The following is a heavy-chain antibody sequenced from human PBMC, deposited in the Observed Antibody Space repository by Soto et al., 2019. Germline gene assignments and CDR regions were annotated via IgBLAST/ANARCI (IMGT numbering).Heavy chain of an antibody. V-gene: IGHV3-49*04. CDR3: TRDLFDSSASYGMDV. J-gene: IGHJ6*02. D-gene: IGHD3-22*01. CDR2: IRSKAYGGTT. CDR1: GFTFGDYA. Sequence: PGGSLRLSCTASGFTFGDYAMSWVRQAPGKGLEWVGFIRSKAYGGTTEYAASVKGRFTISRDDSKSIAYLQMSSLKTEDTAVYYCTRDLFDSSASYGMDVWGQGTTVTVSS.